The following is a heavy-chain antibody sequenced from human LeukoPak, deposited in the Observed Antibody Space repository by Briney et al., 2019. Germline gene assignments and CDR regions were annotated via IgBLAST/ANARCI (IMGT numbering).Heavy chain of an antibody. CDR1: GFTFSSYS. Sequence: PGGSLRLSCAASGFTFSSYSMNWVRQAPGKGPEWVSYISQSSDRIYHADSVKGRFTISRDNAKNSLYLQMDSLRVEDTAVYYCARDLLNDEGSSYFFDQWGQGTLVTVAS. CDR3: ARDLLNDEGSSYFFDQ. CDR2: ISQSSDRI. J-gene: IGHJ4*02. V-gene: IGHV3-48*04. D-gene: IGHD2-2*01.